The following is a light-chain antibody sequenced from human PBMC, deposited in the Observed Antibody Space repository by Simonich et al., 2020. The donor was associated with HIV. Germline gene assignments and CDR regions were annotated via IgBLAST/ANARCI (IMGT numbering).Light chain of an antibody. J-gene: IGLJ2*01. V-gene: IGLV1-36*01. CDR3: AAWDDRLNGVV. Sequence: QSVLTQPPSVSEAPRQRVTISCSGSSSNIGNNAVNWYQQLPGKAPKLLIYSDDLLPSGVSDRFSGSRSGTSASLAISGLQSEDEADYYCAAWDDRLNGVVFGGGTKLTVL. CDR1: SSNIGNNA. CDR2: SDD.